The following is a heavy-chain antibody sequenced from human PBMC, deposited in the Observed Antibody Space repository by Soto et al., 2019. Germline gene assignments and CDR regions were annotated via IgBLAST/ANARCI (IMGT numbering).Heavy chain of an antibody. CDR3: ARGSTDSYPGSRIFDF. D-gene: IGHD3-10*01. Sequence: EVQLLESGGGSVQPGGSLRLSCAASGFTFTSYAMTWVRQAPGEGLEWVSTITDNGGDTKSADSVRGRFTISRDNSKNTLYLQMSSLRAEDSAVYYCARGSTDSYPGSRIFDFWGRGTLVTVSS. V-gene: IGHV3-23*01. CDR1: GFTFTSYA. CDR2: ITDNGGDT. J-gene: IGHJ4*02.